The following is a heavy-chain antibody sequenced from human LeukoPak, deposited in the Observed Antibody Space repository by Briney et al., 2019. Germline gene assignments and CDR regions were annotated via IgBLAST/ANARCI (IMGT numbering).Heavy chain of an antibody. J-gene: IGHJ5*02. CDR2: IYYSGST. CDR3: ARLYGGNSISTPHP. D-gene: IGHD4-23*01. CDR1: GGSISSSSYY. V-gene: IGHV4-39*01. Sequence: SETLSLTCTVSGGSISSSSYYWGWIRQPPGKGLEWSGSIYYSGSTYYNPSLKSRVTISVDTSKNQFSLKLSSVTAADTAVYYCARLYGGNSISTPHPWGQGTLVTVSS.